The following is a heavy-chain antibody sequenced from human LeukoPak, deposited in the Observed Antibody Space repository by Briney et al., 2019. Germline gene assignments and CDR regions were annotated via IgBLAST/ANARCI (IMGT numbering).Heavy chain of an antibody. J-gene: IGHJ4*02. D-gene: IGHD1-26*01. V-gene: IGHV3-11*01. CDR1: GFTFSDYY. CDR3: ARVGVGATLYYFDY. Sequence: GGSLRLSCAASGFTFSDYYTSWIRQAPGKGLEWVSYIRSSSANIYYADSAKGRFTISRDNAKNSLYLQMNSLRAEDTAVYYCARVGVGATLYYFDYWGQGTLVTVSS. CDR2: IRSSSANI.